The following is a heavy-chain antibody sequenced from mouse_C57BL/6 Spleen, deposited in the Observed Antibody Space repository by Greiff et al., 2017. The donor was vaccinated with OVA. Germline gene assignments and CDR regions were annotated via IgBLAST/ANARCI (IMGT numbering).Heavy chain of an antibody. CDR1: GYTFTSYW. V-gene: IGHV1-69*01. Sequence: QVQLQQPGAELVMPGASVKLSCKASGYTFTSYWMHWVKQRPGQGLEWIGEIDPSDSYTNYNQKFKGKSTLTVDKSSSTAYMQLSSLTSEDSAVYYCARRTHYYGSTYFDYWGQGTTLTVSS. CDR2: IDPSDSYT. J-gene: IGHJ2*01. D-gene: IGHD1-1*01. CDR3: ARRTHYYGSTYFDY.